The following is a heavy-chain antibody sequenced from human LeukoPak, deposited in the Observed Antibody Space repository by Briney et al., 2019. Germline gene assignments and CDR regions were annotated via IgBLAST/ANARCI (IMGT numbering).Heavy chain of an antibody. V-gene: IGHV4-59*01. CDR3: ARTAIADPL. CDR1: GGSFSSYY. D-gene: IGHD6-13*01. CDR2: IHYTGST. J-gene: IGHJ4*02. Sequence: SETLSLTCTVSGGSFSSYYWSWIRQPPGKGLEWIAYIHYTGSTNYNPSLKSRVTISIDTSKNQFSLRLTSVTAADTAVYYCARTAIADPLWGQGAVVTVYS.